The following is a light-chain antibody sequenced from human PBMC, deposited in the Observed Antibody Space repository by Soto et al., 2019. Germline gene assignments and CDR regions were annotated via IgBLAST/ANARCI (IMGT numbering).Light chain of an antibody. CDR3: QHYNTSNT. J-gene: IGKJ2*01. V-gene: IGKV3-15*01. CDR1: QNVNSN. Sequence: EIAMTQSPATLSVSPGQRATLSCRASQNVNSNLAWYQQKPGHAPSLLMYNVSTRATGFPARFSGSGSGTEFTLTISSLQSEDSAIYYCQHYNTSNTFGQGTKLEIK. CDR2: NVS.